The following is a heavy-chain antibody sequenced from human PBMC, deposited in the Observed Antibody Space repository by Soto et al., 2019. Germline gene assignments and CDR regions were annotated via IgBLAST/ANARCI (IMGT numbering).Heavy chain of an antibody. D-gene: IGHD5-12*01. Sequence: QVQLVQSGAEVKKPGSSVKVSCKTSGGTYSNDIITWLRQAPGQWLEWMRRSIPLLDTTNYAQKFQGRITITEYKTPGSAYTELNTLRFKDTAVYYCARDSPIWSTFSRYDVIDYWGQGTLVTVSS. CDR3: ARDSPIWSTFSRYDVIDY. CDR2: SIPLLDTT. CDR1: GGTYSNDI. V-gene: IGHV1-69*08. J-gene: IGHJ4*02.